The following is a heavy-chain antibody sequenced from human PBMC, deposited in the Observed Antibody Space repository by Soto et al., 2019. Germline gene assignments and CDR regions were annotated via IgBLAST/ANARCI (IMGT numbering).Heavy chain of an antibody. CDR1: VFTFSSYA. D-gene: IGHD6-13*01. V-gene: IGHV3-30-3*01. CDR2: ISYDGSNK. J-gene: IGHJ4*02. Sequence: QVQLVESGGGVVQPGRSLRLSCAASVFTFSSYAMHWVRQAPGKGLEWVAVISYDGSNKYYSDSVKGRFTISRDNSKNTLYLQMNSLRAKETAVYYCARDDRESGYSINLFDYWGQGTLVTVSS. CDR3: ARDDRESGYSINLFDY.